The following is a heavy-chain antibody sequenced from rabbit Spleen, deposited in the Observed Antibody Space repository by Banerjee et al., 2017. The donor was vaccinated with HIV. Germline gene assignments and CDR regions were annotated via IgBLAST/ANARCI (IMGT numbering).Heavy chain of an antibody. Sequence: QSLEESGGDLVKPGASLTLTCTASGFSFNSGYDMCWVRQAPGKGLEWIACIEGGSSTFSYFASWAKGRFTISKTSSTTVTLQMTSLTAADTATYFCARDTSSSFSSYGMDLWGPGTLVTVS. CDR3: ARDTSSSFSSYGMDL. V-gene: IGHV1S40*01. D-gene: IGHD1-1*01. J-gene: IGHJ6*01. CDR1: GFSFNSGYD. CDR2: IEGGSSTFS.